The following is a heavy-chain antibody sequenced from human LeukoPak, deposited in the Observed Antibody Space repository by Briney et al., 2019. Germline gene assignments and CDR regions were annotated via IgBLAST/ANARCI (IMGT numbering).Heavy chain of an antibody. D-gene: IGHD3-16*01. Sequence: PSETLSLTCTVSGGSISSYFWSWIRQPPGKGLEWIGYVYYSGSTNYYPSLKSRVTISVDTSKKQFSLKLSSPTAADTAVYYCARVLDLSKRGLDAFDIWGQGTMVTVSS. J-gene: IGHJ3*02. CDR1: GGSISSYF. CDR3: ARVLDLSKRGLDAFDI. CDR2: VYYSGST. V-gene: IGHV4-59*01.